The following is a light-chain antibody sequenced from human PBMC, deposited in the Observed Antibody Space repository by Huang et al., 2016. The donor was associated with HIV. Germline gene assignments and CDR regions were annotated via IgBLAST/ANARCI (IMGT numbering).Light chain of an antibody. CDR3: QQYGSSPGT. CDR2: GAS. Sequence: EIVLTQSPGTLSLSPGERATLSCRASQSVNSGYLAWYQQKPGQAPRILIDGASSRATGIPGRFSGSWSGTDFTLTIRRLQPEDFAVYFCQQYGSSPGTFGQGTKVEMK. V-gene: IGKV3-20*01. J-gene: IGKJ1*01. CDR1: QSVNSGY.